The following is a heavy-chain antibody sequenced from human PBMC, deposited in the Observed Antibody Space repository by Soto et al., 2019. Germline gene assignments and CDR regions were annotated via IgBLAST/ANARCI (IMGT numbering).Heavy chain of an antibody. J-gene: IGHJ4*02. Sequence: PSETLSLTCAVYGGSFSGYYWSWIRQPPGKGLEWIGEINHSGSTNYNPSLKSRVTISVDTSKNQFSLKLSSVTAADTAVYYCAREQQLAGFGYWGQGTLVTVSS. D-gene: IGHD6-13*01. CDR1: GGSFSGYY. CDR2: INHSGST. V-gene: IGHV4-34*01. CDR3: AREQQLAGFGY.